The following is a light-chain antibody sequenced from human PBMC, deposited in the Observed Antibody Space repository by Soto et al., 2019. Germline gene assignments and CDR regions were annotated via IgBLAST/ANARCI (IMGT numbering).Light chain of an antibody. CDR2: EVV. V-gene: IGLV2-8*01. CDR1: KNDIGVYDF. Sequence: QSALTQPPSASGSPGQSVTISCTGTKNDIGVYDFVSWYQHHPGKAPRLIIYEVVQRPSGVPDRFSGSKSGNTASLTVSGLQAEDEADYFCSSHGGGNNWGVFGGGTKVTVL. J-gene: IGLJ3*02. CDR3: SSHGGGNNWGV.